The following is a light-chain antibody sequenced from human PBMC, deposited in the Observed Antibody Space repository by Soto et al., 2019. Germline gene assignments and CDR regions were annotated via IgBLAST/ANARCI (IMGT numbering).Light chain of an antibody. CDR2: DAS. CDR1: QSVSSY. J-gene: IGKJ1*01. Sequence: EIVLTQSPATLSLSPGERATLPCRASQSVSSYLAWYQQKPGQAPRLLIYDASNRATGIPARFSGSGSGTEFTLTIGSLQSEDCALYYCQQYNNWPGTFGQGTKVDI. CDR3: QQYNNWPGT. V-gene: IGKV3-11*01.